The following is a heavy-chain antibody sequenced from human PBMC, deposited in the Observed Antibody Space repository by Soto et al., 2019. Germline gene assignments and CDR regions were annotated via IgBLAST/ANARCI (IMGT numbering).Heavy chain of an antibody. CDR2: IYYSGST. V-gene: IGHV4-39*07. CDR1: GGSISSSSYY. J-gene: IGHJ3*02. D-gene: IGHD2-8*01. Sequence: SETLSLTCTVSGGSISSSSYYWGWIRQPPGKGLEWIGSIYYSGSTYYNPSLKSRVTISVDTSKNQFSLKLSSVTAADTAVYYCARTSRILYPFWGSPPFDIWGQGTMVTVSS. CDR3: ARTSRILYPFWGSPPFDI.